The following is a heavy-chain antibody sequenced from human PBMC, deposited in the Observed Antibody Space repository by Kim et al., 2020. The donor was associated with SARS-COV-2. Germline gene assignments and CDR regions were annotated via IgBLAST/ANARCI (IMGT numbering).Heavy chain of an antibody. D-gene: IGHD4-17*01. CDR2: IYHSGTT. J-gene: IGHJ4*02. Sequence: SETLSLTCTVSGGSFTSYYWNWIREPPGKELEWIGYIYHSGTTNYNPSLKTRVTMSVDTSRNQFSLNLSSVTAADTAVYYCARSQPYYGYFDYWGQGALVTVSS. CDR3: ARSQPYYGYFDY. V-gene: IGHV4-59*13. CDR1: GGSFTSYY.